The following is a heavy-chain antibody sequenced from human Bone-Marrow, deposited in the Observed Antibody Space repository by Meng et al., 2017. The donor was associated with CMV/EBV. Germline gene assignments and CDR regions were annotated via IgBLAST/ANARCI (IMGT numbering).Heavy chain of an antibody. Sequence: ESLKISCTVSGGSISSYYWSWIRQPPGKGLEWIGYIYYSGSTNYNPSLKSRVTISVDTSKNQFSLKLSSVTAADTAVYYCARGYYDFWSGYTWYYGMDFWGQGTTVTVSS. J-gene: IGHJ6*02. CDR2: IYYSGST. D-gene: IGHD3-3*01. CDR1: GGSISSYY. V-gene: IGHV4-59*01. CDR3: ARGYYDFWSGYTWYYGMDF.